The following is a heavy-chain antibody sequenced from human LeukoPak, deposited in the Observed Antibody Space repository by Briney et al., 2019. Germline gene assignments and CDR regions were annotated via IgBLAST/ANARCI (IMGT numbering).Heavy chain of an antibody. CDR1: DDSITMYY. V-gene: IGHV4-59*01. J-gene: IGHJ4*02. D-gene: IGHD3-22*01. Sequence: SETLSLTCSVSDDSITMYYWTWVRQPPGKGLEWVGYIYYSGSTNYNPSLKSRVTISVDTSKNQFSLKLTSVTAADTAVYYCARDRGWGYFSGFDYWGQGTLVTVSS. CDR2: IYYSGST. CDR3: ARDRGWGYFSGFDY.